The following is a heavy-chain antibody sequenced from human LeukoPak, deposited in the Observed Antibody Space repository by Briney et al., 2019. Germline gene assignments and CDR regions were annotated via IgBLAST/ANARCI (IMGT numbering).Heavy chain of an antibody. CDR3: ARDSFLGGTMAGAVARSFLSDY. V-gene: IGHV3-21*01. Sequence: PGGSLRLSCAASGFTFSSYSMNWVRQAPGKGLEWVSSISSSSSYIYYADSVKGRFTISRDNAKNSLYLQMNSLRAEDTAVYYCARDSFLGGTMAGAVARSFLSDYWGQGTLVTVSS. CDR1: GFTFSSYS. D-gene: IGHD6-19*01. CDR2: ISSSSSYI. J-gene: IGHJ4*02.